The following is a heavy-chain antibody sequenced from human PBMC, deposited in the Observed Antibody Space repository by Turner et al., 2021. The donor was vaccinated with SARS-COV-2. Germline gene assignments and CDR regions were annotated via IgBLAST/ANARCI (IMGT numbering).Heavy chain of an antibody. J-gene: IGHJ6*02. CDR2: IYYSGST. D-gene: IGHD3-10*01. V-gene: IGHV4-39*01. CDR3: ARLPVGYYGSGSYYHYGMDV. CDR1: GGSISSSSYY. Sequence: QLQLQESGPGLVKPSETLSLTCTVSGGSISSSSYYWGRIRQPPGKGLEWIGSIYYSGSTYYHPAPKGRVTKSVDTSKNQFSLKLSSVTAADTAVYYCARLPVGYYGSGSYYHYGMDVWGQGTTVTVSS.